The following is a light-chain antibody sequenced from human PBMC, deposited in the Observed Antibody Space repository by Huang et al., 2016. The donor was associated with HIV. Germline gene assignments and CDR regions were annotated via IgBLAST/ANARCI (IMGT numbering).Light chain of an antibody. CDR2: GAS. CDR1: QSVSSN. Sequence: EIVMTQSPATLSVSPGERATLSCRASQSVSSNLAWYQQKPGQAPRPLIYGASTRATGIPARFSGSGSGTEFTLTISSLQSEDFAVYYCQQYNNWLGTFGQGTKLEIK. J-gene: IGKJ2*01. V-gene: IGKV3-15*01. CDR3: QQYNNWLGT.